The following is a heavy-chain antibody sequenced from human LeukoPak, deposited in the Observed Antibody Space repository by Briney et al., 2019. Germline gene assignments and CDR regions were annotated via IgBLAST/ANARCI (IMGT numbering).Heavy chain of an antibody. J-gene: IGHJ5*02. Sequence: GRSLRLSCAASGFTFSSYAMHWVRQAPGRGLEWVAVISYDGSNKYYADSVKGRFTISRDDSKNTLYLQMNSLRAEDTAVYYWARAGDVLRYFDWLLSWGQGTLVTVSS. D-gene: IGHD3-9*01. V-gene: IGHV3-30*04. CDR2: ISYDGSNK. CDR1: GFTFSSYA. CDR3: ARAGDVLRYFDWLLS.